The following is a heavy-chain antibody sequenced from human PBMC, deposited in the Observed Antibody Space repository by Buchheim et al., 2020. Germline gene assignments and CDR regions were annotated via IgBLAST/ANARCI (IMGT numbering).Heavy chain of an antibody. CDR1: GGSISSGDYY. CDR3: AREYSSLKGLGWFDP. D-gene: IGHD6-6*01. CDR2: IYYSGST. J-gene: IGHJ5*02. Sequence: QVQLQESGPGLVKPSQTLSLTCTVSGGSISSGDYYWSWIRQPPGKGLEWIGYIYYSGSTYYNPSLKSRVTISVETSKKQLSLKQSSVTAADTAVYYCAREYSSLKGLGWFDPRGQGTL. V-gene: IGHV4-30-4*01.